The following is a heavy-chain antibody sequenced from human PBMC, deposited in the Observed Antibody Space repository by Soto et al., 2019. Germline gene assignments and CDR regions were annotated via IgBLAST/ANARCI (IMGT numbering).Heavy chain of an antibody. CDR2: IYYSGST. CDR1: GGSISSYY. CDR3: ARDHTPYYDSSGYYVPWFDP. Sequence: SETLSLTCTVSGGSISSYYWSWIRQPPGKGLEWIGYIYYSGSTNYNPSLKSRVTISVDTSKNQFSPKLSSVTAADTAVYYCARDHTPYYDSSGYYVPWFDPWGQGTLVTVSS. D-gene: IGHD3-22*01. V-gene: IGHV4-59*01. J-gene: IGHJ5*02.